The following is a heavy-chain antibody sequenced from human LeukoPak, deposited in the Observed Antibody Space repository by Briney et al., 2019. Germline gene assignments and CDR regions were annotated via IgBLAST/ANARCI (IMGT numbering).Heavy chain of an antibody. D-gene: IGHD4-23*01. CDR1: GGSTSSYY. V-gene: IGHV4-59*01. J-gene: IGHJ4*02. CDR2: IYYSGST. Sequence: SETLSLTCTVSGGSTSSYYWSWIRQPPGKGLEWIGYIYYSGSTNYNPSLKSRVTISVDTSKNQFSLKLSSVTAADTAVYYCAALGGVIDYWGQGTLVTVSS. CDR3: AALGGVIDY.